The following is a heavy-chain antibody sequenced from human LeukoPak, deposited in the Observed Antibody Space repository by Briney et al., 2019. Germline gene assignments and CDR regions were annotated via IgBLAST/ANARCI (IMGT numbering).Heavy chain of an antibody. V-gene: IGHV3-53*01. D-gene: IGHD4-23*01. CDR3: VRTTVESGRYDAFDI. CDR1: GFTVSSNY. Sequence: PGGSLRLSCAASGFTVSSNYMSWVRQASEKGLEWVSILYSGGSAYYADSVKGQFTISRDNSKNTLYLQMNSLRVEDTAVYYCVRTTVESGRYDAFDIWGQGTLVSVSS. CDR2: LYSGGSA. J-gene: IGHJ3*02.